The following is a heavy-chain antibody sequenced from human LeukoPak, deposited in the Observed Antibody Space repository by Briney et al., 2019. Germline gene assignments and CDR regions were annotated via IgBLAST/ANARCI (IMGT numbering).Heavy chain of an antibody. D-gene: IGHD2-2*02. CDR1: GFTFSTYA. CDR2: VTPNGGGT. Sequence: GGSLRLSCSASGFTFSTYAMTWVRQAPGKGLEWVAAVTPNGGGTYYTGSVEGRFTISRDNSKNTLFLQMNSLRAEDTAVYYCAKGRYQLLYLFDYWGQGTLVTVSS. J-gene: IGHJ4*02. V-gene: IGHV3-23*01. CDR3: AKGRYQLLYLFDY.